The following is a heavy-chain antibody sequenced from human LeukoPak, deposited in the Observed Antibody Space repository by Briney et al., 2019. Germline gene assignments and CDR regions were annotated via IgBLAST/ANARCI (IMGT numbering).Heavy chain of an antibody. Sequence: SETLSLTCTVSGGSISSYYWSWIRQPPGKGLEWIGYIYYSGSTNYDPSLKSRVTISVDTSKNQFSLKLSSVTAADTAVYYCARLTGTTGGGEDNYYYYYGMDVWGQGTLVTVSS. D-gene: IGHD1-14*01. V-gene: IGHV4-59*08. CDR2: IYYSGST. CDR1: GGSISSYY. CDR3: ARLTGTTGGGEDNYYYYYGMDV. J-gene: IGHJ6*02.